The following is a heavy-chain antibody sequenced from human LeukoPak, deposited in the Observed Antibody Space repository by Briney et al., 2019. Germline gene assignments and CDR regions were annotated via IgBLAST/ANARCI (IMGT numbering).Heavy chain of an antibody. CDR1: GYGFSSYW. D-gene: IGHD6-13*01. J-gene: IGHJ3*01. CDR2: LFLQDSDT. V-gene: IGHV5-51*01. CDR3: ARRPAGRSGFDL. Sequence: AGEPLKISCQGSGYGFSSYWFGWVRQMPGKGLEWMGVLFLQDSDTTYSPSFQAQISCSADRSINTAYLQWHSLKASDTAIYYCARRPAGRSGFDLWGQGTLVIVSA.